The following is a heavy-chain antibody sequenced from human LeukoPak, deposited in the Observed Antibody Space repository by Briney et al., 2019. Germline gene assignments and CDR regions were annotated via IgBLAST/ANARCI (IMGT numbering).Heavy chain of an antibody. J-gene: IGHJ5*02. CDR2: IYHSGST. Sequence: SETLSLTCAVSGYSISSGYYWGWTSQPPGKGLEWIGSIYHSGSTYYNPSLKSRVTISVDTSKNQFSLKLSSVTAADTAVYYWARQLIVVVPAARRDNGSDPWCQGTRVTVSS. V-gene: IGHV4-38-2*01. CDR3: ARQLIVVVPAARRDNGSDP. D-gene: IGHD2-2*01. CDR1: GYSISSGYY.